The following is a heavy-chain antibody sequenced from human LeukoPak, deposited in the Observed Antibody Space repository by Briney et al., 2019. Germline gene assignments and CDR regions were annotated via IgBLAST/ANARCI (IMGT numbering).Heavy chain of an antibody. CDR1: GFTFDDYA. D-gene: IGHD2-21*02. J-gene: IGHJ3*02. CDR2: ISWNSGSI. CDR3: ARGPSTVTAITDAFDI. V-gene: IGHV3-9*01. Sequence: GRSLRLSCAASGFTFDDYAMHWVRQAPGKGLEWVSGISWNSGSIGYADSVKGRFTISRDNAKTSLYLQMNSLRAEDTAVYYCARGPSTVTAITDAFDIWGQGTMVTVSS.